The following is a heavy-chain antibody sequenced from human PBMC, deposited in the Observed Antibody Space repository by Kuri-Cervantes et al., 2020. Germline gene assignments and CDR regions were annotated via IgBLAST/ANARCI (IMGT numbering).Heavy chain of an antibody. D-gene: IGHD3-22*01. Sequence: LSLTCVASGFTVSSNYMSWVRQGPGKGLEWVSVIYSGGSTYYADSVKGRFTISRDNSKNTLYLQMNSLRAEDTAVYYCARWHYYDPPRCFDPWGQGTLVTVSS. CDR1: GFTVSSNY. J-gene: IGHJ5*02. V-gene: IGHV3-53*01. CDR3: ARWHYYDPPRCFDP. CDR2: IYSGGST.